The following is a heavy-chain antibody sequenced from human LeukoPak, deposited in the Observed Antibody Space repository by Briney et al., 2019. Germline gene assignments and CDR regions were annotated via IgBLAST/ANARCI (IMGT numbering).Heavy chain of an antibody. J-gene: IGHJ6*02. CDR3: AKDTGSGSYYNDYYYGMDV. CDR1: GFTFSSYG. D-gene: IGHD3-10*01. V-gene: IGHV3-30*18. Sequence: GRSLRLSCAASGFTFSSYGMHWVRQAPGKGLEWVAVISYDGSNKYYADSVRGRFTISRDNSKNTLYLQMNSLRAEDTAVYYYAKDTGSGSYYNDYYYGMDVWGQGTTVTVSS. CDR2: ISYDGSNK.